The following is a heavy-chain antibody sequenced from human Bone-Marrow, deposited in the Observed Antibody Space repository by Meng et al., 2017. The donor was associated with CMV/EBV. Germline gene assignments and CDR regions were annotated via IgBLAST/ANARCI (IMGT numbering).Heavy chain of an antibody. D-gene: IGHD3-22*01. CDR3: AKDDGPVVLARVIGVGYYGMDV. CDR2: IRYDGSNK. CDR1: GFTFSSYG. J-gene: IGHJ6*02. V-gene: IGHV3-30*02. Sequence: GGSLRLSCAASGFTFSSYGMHWVRQAPGKGLEWVAFIRYDGSNKYYADSVKGRFTISRDNSKNTLYLQMNSLRAEDTAVYYCAKDDGPVVLARVIGVGYYGMDVWGQGTTVTLSS.